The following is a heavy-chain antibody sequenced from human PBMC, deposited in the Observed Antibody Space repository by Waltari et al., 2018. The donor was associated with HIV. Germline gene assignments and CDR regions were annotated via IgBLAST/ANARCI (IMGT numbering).Heavy chain of an antibody. CDR2: ISYEGSNK. CDR3: AKDKDSTVTTIFYYYGMDV. Sequence: QVQLVESGGGVVQPGRSLRLSCAASGLTFSSYGMHWVRPAPGKVLEWVAVISYEGSNKDYADSVKGRFTISRDNSKNKLYLQMSSLRAEDTAVYYCAKDKDSTVTTIFYYYGMDVWGQGTTVTVSS. CDR1: GLTFSSYG. J-gene: IGHJ6*02. V-gene: IGHV3-30*18. D-gene: IGHD4-17*01.